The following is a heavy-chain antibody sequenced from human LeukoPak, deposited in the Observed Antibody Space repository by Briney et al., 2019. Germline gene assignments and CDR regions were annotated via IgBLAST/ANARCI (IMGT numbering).Heavy chain of an antibody. V-gene: IGHV3-48*03. D-gene: IGHD3-10*01. J-gene: IGHJ4*02. CDR3: ARDYRTVRGGNLDY. CDR2: ISSSGSTK. CDR1: GFTFSSYE. Sequence: GGSLRLSCAASGFTFSSYEMDWVRQAPGKGLEWVSYISSSGSTKHYADSVKGRFTISRDNAKNSLYLQMNSLRAEDTAIYYCARDYRTVRGGNLDYWGQGTLVTVSS.